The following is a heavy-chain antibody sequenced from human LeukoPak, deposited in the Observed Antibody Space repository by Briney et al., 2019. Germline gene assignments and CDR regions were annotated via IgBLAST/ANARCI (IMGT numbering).Heavy chain of an antibody. D-gene: IGHD3-3*01. CDR2: ISGSGGSA. CDR3: AKVIPGLRFLEWLPDYYYYYGMDV. V-gene: IGHV3-23*01. Sequence: GSLRLSCAASGFTFSSYAMSWVRQAPGKGLEWVSGISGSGGSAYYADSVKGRFSISRDNSKNTLYLQMNSLRAEDTAVYYCAKVIPGLRFLEWLPDYYYYYGMDVWGQGTTVTVSS. CDR1: GFTFSSYA. J-gene: IGHJ6*02.